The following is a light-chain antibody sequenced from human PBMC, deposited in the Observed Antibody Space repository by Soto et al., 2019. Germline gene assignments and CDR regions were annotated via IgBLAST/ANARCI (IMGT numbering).Light chain of an antibody. CDR1: RTVFNF. CDR2: DAS. J-gene: IGKJ2*01. CDR3: QLRAIWPYT. V-gene: IGKV3-11*01. Sequence: EIALTQSPATLSLSPGERATLSCRANRTVFNFLIWYQQKPGQAPRLLIYDASNRATDIPARFSGTGSGTDFRLTISSLEPEDFALYFCQLRAIWPYTCGPGTKLEIK.